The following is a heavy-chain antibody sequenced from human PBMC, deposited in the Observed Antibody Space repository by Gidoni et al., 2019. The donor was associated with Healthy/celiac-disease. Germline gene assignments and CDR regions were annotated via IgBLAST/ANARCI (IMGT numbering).Heavy chain of an antibody. D-gene: IGHD2-15*01. V-gene: IGHV3-30*18. CDR2: ISYDGSNK. CDR1: GFTFSSYG. J-gene: IGHJ4*02. CDR3: AKDQNLDIGLLWTFDY. Sequence: QVQLVESGGGVVQPGRSLRLSCAASGFTFSSYGMHWVRQAPGTGLEWVAVISYDGSNKYYADSVKCRFTISRDNSKNTLYLQMNSLRAEDTAVYYCAKDQNLDIGLLWTFDYWGQGTLVTVSS.